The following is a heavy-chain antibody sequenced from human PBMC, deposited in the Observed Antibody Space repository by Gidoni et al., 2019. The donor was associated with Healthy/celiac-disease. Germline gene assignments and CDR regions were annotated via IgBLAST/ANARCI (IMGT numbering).Heavy chain of an antibody. J-gene: IGHJ4*02. CDR1: GFTFSSYS. V-gene: IGHV3-48*01. CDR3: ARELNGMIVVALHYYFDY. Sequence: EVQLVESGGGLVQPGGSLRLSCAASGFTFSSYSMNWVRQAPGKGLEWVSYISSSSSTIYYADSVKGRFTISRDNAKNSLYLQMNSLRAEDTAVYYCARELNGMIVVALHYYFDYWGQGTLVTVSS. CDR2: ISSSSSTI. D-gene: IGHD3-22*01.